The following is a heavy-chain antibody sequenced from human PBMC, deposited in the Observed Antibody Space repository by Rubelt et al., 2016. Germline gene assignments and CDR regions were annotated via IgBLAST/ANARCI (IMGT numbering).Heavy chain of an antibody. J-gene: IGHJ4*02. D-gene: IGHD5-18*01. CDR2: ISYDGSNK. CDR1: A. CDR3: ARDMAMVTY. V-gene: IGHV3-30*04. Sequence: AMHWVRQAPGKGLEWVAVISYDGSNKYYADSVKGRFTISRDNSKNTLYLQMNSLRAEDTAVYYCARDMAMVTYWGQGTLVTVSS.